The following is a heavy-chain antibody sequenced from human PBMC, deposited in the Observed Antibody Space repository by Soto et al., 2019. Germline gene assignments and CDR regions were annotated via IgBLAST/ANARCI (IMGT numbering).Heavy chain of an antibody. J-gene: IGHJ4*02. CDR1: GFSLSTYHMG. CDR2: IYWDDDK. Sequence: QITLKESGPTLVRPAQTLTLTCDFSGFSLSTYHMGVAWIRQPPGKALEWLALIYWDDDKRYSPSLKDRLASSKGTSSNQVVLTITNVDPGDTPTYFCAHAGDYDLLTFDHWGPGTLVTVSS. D-gene: IGHD4-17*01. CDR3: AHAGDYDLLTFDH. V-gene: IGHV2-5*02.